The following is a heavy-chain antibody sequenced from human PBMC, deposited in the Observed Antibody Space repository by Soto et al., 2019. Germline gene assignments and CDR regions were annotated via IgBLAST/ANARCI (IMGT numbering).Heavy chain of an antibody. D-gene: IGHD1-20*01. Sequence: ASVKVSCKVSGYTLTELSMHWVRQAPGKGLEWMGGFDPEDGETIYAQKFRGRVTMTEDTSTDTAYMELSSLRSEDTAVYYCATVIVTGTTFWFDPWGQGTLVTVYS. V-gene: IGHV1-24*01. CDR2: FDPEDGET. CDR1: GYTLTELS. J-gene: IGHJ5*02. CDR3: ATVIVTGTTFWFDP.